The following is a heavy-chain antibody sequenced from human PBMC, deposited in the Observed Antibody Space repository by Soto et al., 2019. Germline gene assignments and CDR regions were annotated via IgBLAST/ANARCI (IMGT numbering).Heavy chain of an antibody. V-gene: IGHV4-34*01. CDR2: INHSGST. CDR1: GGSFSGYY. J-gene: IGHJ6*02. CDR3: AIISRYYYYGMDV. Sequence: SEPLSLPCAVSGGSFSGYYWSWIRQPPGKGLEWSGEINHSGSTNYNPSLKSRVTISVDTSKNQFSLKLSSVTAADTAVYYCAIISRYYYYGMDVWGQGTTVTVSS. D-gene: IGHD3-10*01.